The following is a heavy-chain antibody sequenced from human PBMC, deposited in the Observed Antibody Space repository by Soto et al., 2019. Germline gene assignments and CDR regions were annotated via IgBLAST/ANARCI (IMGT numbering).Heavy chain of an antibody. V-gene: IGHV3-30*18. D-gene: IGHD6-19*01. CDR3: AKDAGEGVAVAATARGYYYYGMDI. Sequence: QVQLVESGGGVVQPGRSLRLSCAASGFTFSSYGMHWVRQAPGKGLEWLAVISYDGSNEYYADSVKGRFTISRDNSKNTLYLQMNSLRAEATAVYYCAKDAGEGVAVAATARGYYYYGMDIWGQGTTVTVSS. J-gene: IGHJ6*02. CDR2: ISYDGSNE. CDR1: GFTFSSYG.